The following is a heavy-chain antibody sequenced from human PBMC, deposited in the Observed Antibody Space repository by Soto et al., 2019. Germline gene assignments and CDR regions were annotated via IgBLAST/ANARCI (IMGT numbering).Heavy chain of an antibody. V-gene: IGHV5-51*01. CDR1: GYSFTSYW. CDR3: ARLGGARHYYYYGMDV. CDR2: IYPGDSDT. J-gene: IGHJ6*02. D-gene: IGHD1-26*01. Sequence: GESLTISCKGSGYSFTSYWIGWVRQMPGKGLEWMGIIYPGDSDTRYSPSFQGQVTISADKSISTAYLQWSSLKASDTAMYYCARLGGARHYYYYGMDVWGQGTTVTVSS.